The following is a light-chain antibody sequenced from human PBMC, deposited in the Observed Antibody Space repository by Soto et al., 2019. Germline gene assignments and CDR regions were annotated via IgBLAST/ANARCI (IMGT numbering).Light chain of an antibody. V-gene: IGKV3-20*01. Sequence: EIMLTQSPGTLYLSPGERDTLSCRASQSVSIIYLAWYQQRPGQAPRLLIYDASSRATGVPDRFSGSGSGTDFTLTISRLEPEDFAVYYCHQYGGSPGTLGQGTKVDIK. CDR2: DAS. J-gene: IGKJ1*01. CDR3: HQYGGSPGT. CDR1: QSVSIIY.